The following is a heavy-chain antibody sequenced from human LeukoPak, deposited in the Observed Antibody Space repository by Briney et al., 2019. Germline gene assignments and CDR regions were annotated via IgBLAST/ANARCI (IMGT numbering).Heavy chain of an antibody. Sequence: KISCKASGGTFSSYAISWVRQAPGQGLEWMGGIIPIFGTANYAQKFQGRVNMTRNTSISTAYMELSSLRSEDTAVYYCARDNWRGSGSYYNPPFDYWGQGTLVTVSS. D-gene: IGHD3-10*01. J-gene: IGHJ4*02. CDR3: ARDNWRGSGSYYNPPFDY. CDR1: GGTFSSYA. V-gene: IGHV1-69*05. CDR2: IIPIFGTA.